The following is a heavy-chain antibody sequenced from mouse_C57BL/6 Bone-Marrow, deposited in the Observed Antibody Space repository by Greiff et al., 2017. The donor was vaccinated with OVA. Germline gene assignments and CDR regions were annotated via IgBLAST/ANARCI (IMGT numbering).Heavy chain of an antibody. CDR1: GFTFSDYY. Sequence: EVQVVESGGGLVQPGGSLKLSCAASGFTFSDYYMYWVRQTPEKRLEWVAYISNGGGSTNYPDTVKGRFTISRDNAKNTLYRQMSRLKSEDTAMYYCARDYYGDYAMDDWGQGTSVTVAS. CDR2: ISNGGGST. J-gene: IGHJ4*01. D-gene: IGHD1-1*01. V-gene: IGHV5-12*01. CDR3: ARDYYGDYAMDD.